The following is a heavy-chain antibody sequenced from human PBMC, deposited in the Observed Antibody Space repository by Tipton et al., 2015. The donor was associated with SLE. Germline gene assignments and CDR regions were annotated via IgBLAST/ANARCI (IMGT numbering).Heavy chain of an antibody. Sequence: SLRLSCAASGFTFSSYEMNWVRQAPGKGLELVSYISSSGGTIDYADSVKGRFTISRDNARNSLYLQMNSLRAEDTAVYYCARVTVGAGVHFDYWGQGTLVTVSS. J-gene: IGHJ4*02. CDR2: ISSSGGTI. CDR1: GFTFSSYE. V-gene: IGHV3-48*03. CDR3: ARVTVGAGVHFDY. D-gene: IGHD6-19*01.